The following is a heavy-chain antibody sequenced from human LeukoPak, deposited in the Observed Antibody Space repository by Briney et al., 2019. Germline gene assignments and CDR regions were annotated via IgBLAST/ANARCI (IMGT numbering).Heavy chain of an antibody. D-gene: IGHD3-10*02. CDR1: GFTFDDYA. Sequence: PGGSLRLSCAASGFTFDDYAMHWVRQAPGKGLEWVSGISWNSRSIGYADSVKGRFTISRDNAKNSLYLQMNSLRAEDTAVYYCAELGITMIGGVWGKGTTVTISS. CDR3: AELGITMIGGV. CDR2: ISWNSRSI. V-gene: IGHV3-9*01. J-gene: IGHJ6*04.